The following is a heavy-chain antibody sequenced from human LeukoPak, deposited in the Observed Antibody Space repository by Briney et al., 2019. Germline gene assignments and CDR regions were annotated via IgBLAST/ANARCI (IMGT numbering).Heavy chain of an antibody. CDR3: ARADYGSGSYVDY. Sequence: GGSLRLSCAASGFTFSSYWMSWVRQAPGKGLEWVANIKQDGSEKYYVDSVKGRFTISRDNAKNSLYLQMNSLRAEDTAVYYCARADYGSGSYVDYWGQGTLVTVSS. J-gene: IGHJ4*02. D-gene: IGHD3-10*01. CDR1: GFTFSSYW. CDR2: IKQDGSEK. V-gene: IGHV3-7*01.